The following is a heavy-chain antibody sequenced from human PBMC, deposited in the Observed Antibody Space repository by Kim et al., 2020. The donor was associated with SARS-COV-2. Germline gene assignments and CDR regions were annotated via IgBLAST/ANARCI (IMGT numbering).Heavy chain of an antibody. D-gene: IGHD3-10*01. Sequence: VNGRFTISRDNTKNTLYLQMNSLRVEDTAVYYCEKEEDYYGTRGYGMDVWGQGTTVTVSS. V-gene: IGHV3-30*02. CDR3: EKEEDYYGTRGYGMDV. J-gene: IGHJ6*02.